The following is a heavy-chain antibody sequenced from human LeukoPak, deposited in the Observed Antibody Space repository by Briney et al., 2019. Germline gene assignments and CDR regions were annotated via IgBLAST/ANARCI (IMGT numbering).Heavy chain of an antibody. Sequence: PSETLSLTCTVSGGSISSSSYYWGWIRQPPGKGLEWIGSIYYSGSTYYNPSLKSRVTISVDTSKNQFSLKLSSVTAADTAVYYCANFGRGLDYWGQGTLVTVSS. CDR3: ANFGRGLDY. CDR2: IYYSGST. D-gene: IGHD3-10*01. J-gene: IGHJ4*02. CDR1: GGSISSSSYY. V-gene: IGHV4-39*01.